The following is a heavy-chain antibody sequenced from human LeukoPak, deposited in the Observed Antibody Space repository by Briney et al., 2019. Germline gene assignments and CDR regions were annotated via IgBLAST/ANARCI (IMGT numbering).Heavy chain of an antibody. Sequence: GRSLRLSCAASGFTFSRYWMHWVRQAPGKGLVRVSRIDSDGSSTINADSVKGRFTISRDNAKNTLYLQMNSLRVEDTALYFCARGGSPPEALGDAFDIWGQGTMVTVSS. V-gene: IGHV3-74*01. J-gene: IGHJ3*02. CDR3: ARGGSPPEALGDAFDI. CDR2: IDSDGSST. D-gene: IGHD1-26*01. CDR1: GFTFSRYW.